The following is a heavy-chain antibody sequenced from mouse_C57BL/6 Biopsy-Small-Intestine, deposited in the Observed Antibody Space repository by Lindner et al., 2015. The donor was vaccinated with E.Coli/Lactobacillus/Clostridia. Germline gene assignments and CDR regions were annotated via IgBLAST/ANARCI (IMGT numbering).Heavy chain of an antibody. CDR3: ARGIYYGNDRYYFDY. Sequence: VQLQESGAELVRPGTSVKVSCKASGYAFTNYLIEWVKQRPGQGLEWIGVINPGSGGTNYNEKFKGKATLTADKSSSTAYMQFSSLTSEDSAIYYCARGIYYGNDRYYFDYWGQGTTLTVSS. J-gene: IGHJ2*01. V-gene: IGHV1-54*01. CDR1: GYAFTNYL. D-gene: IGHD2-2*01. CDR2: INPGSGGT.